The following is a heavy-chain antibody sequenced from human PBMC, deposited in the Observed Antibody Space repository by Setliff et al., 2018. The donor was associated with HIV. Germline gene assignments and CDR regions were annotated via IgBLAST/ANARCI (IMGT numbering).Heavy chain of an antibody. CDR1: GGSISDKSYY. V-gene: IGHV4-39*07. CDR3: ARLGESGYDYRGYFDF. J-gene: IGHJ4*02. D-gene: IGHD5-12*01. CDR2: IYYIGGT. Sequence: SETLSLTCTVSGGSISDKSYYWGWIRQPPGKGLEWIANIYYIGGTYYNPSLQSRATISVDTSQNQFSLKLNSVTAADSALYFCARLGESGYDYRGYFDFWGQGKLVTVSS.